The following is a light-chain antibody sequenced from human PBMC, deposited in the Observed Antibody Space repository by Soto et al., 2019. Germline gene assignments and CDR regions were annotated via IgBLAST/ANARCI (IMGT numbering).Light chain of an antibody. CDR1: QTVYHGY. CDR3: QQYVSSPRT. J-gene: IGKJ1*01. V-gene: IGKV3-20*01. CDR2: GAS. Sequence: IVFTQSHGTLSLSPGDRATLSCRASQTVYHGYLAWYQQKPGQAPRLLIYGASTRAAGIPDRFSGGESGTGFTLTISRLEPEDFAVYYCQQYVSSPRTFGQGTKVDIK.